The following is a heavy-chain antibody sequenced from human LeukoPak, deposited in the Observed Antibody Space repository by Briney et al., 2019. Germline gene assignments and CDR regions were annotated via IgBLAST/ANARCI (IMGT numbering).Heavy chain of an antibody. CDR1: GGSFSGYY. J-gene: IGHJ4*02. V-gene: IGHV4-34*01. Sequence: KSSETLSLTCAVYGGSFSGYYWSWIRQPPGKGLEWIGEINHSGSTNYNPSLKSRVTISVDTSKNQFSLKLSSVTAADTAVYYCARIADCSGGSCYSGRLDYWGQGTLVTVSS. D-gene: IGHD2-15*01. CDR3: ARIADCSGGSCYSGRLDY. CDR2: INHSGST.